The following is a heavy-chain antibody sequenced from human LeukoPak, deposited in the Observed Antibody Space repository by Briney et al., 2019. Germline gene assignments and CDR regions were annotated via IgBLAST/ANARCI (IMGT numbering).Heavy chain of an antibody. CDR3: ARDSTQRRGNEYYDALDF. J-gene: IGHJ3*01. CDR2: VKGDGNDK. D-gene: IGHD4-23*01. V-gene: IGHV3-7*01. Sequence: GSLRISFATSGFLFRYFWMTWVRQAPGKGPEWVANVKGDGNDKNFVDSVKGRFTIFIDRDKKSMYLQMNSLRVEDTAVYYCARDSTQRRGNEYYDALDFWGQGTMVSVSS. CDR1: GFLFRYFW.